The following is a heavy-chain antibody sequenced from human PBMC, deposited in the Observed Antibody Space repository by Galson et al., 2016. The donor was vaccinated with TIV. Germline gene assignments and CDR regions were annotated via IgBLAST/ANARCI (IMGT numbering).Heavy chain of an antibody. CDR1: GFTFRSYA. D-gene: IGHD3-9*01. J-gene: IGHJ2*01. CDR2: ISGTGGST. V-gene: IGHV3-23*01. Sequence: SLRLSCAASGFTFRSYAMSWFRQAPGKGLEWVSAISGTGGSTYYADSVKGRFTISRDNSKNKLYLQMHSLRAEDTAVYYCAKDNDWFPPSTGYFDPWGRGTLATVSS. CDR3: AKDNDWFPPSTGYFDP.